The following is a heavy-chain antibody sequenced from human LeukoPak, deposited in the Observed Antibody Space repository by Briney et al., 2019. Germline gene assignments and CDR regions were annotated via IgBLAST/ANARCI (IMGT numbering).Heavy chain of an antibody. V-gene: IGHV4-31*03. D-gene: IGHD4-11*01. Sequence: SETLSLTCTVSGGSISSGGYYWSWIRQHPGKGLEWIGYIYYSGSTYYNPSLKSRVTVSVDTSKNQFSLKLSSVTAADTAVYYCARARLPDYFDYWGQGTLVTVSS. CDR2: IYYSGST. CDR3: ARARLPDYFDY. CDR1: GGSISSGGYY. J-gene: IGHJ4*02.